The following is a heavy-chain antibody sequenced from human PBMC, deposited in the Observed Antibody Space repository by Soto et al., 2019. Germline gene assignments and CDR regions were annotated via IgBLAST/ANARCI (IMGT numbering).Heavy chain of an antibody. D-gene: IGHD1-26*01. CDR2: IYTSGST. Sequence: SETLSLTCTVSGGSISSYYWSWIRQPAGKGLEWIGRIYTSGSTNYNPSLRSRVTMSVDTSKNQFSLKLSSVTAADTAVYYCARDPSLIAGATMGPWFDPWGQGTLVTVSS. CDR3: ARDPSLIAGATMGPWFDP. J-gene: IGHJ5*02. V-gene: IGHV4-4*07. CDR1: GGSISSYY.